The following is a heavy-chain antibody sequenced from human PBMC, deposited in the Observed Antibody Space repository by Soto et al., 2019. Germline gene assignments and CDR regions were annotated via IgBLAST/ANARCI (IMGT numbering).Heavy chain of an antibody. CDR2: IYQSGST. Sequence: SETLSLTCTVSGSSISSGGYSWTWIRQPPGKGLEWIGHIYQSGSTLYNPSLESRVAISVDKSKNLFSLDLSSVHAADTAVYYCARDTRHGDYLEYWGQGILVTVSS. V-gene: IGHV4-30-2*01. CDR1: GSSISSGGYS. J-gene: IGHJ4*02. CDR3: ARDTRHGDYLEY.